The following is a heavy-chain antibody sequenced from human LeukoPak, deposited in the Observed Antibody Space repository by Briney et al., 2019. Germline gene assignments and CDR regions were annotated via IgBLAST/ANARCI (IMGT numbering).Heavy chain of an antibody. J-gene: IGHJ6*02. D-gene: IGHD5-18*01. CDR2: INHSGST. CDR3: ARGPSLYSHYYYYGMDV. CDR1: GGSFSGYY. Sequence: PSETLSLTCAVYGGSFSGYYWSWIRQPPGKGLEWIGEINHSGSTNYNPSLKSRVTISADTSKNQFSLKLSSVTAADTAVYYCARGPSLYSHYYYYGMDVWGQGTTVTVSS. V-gene: IGHV4-34*01.